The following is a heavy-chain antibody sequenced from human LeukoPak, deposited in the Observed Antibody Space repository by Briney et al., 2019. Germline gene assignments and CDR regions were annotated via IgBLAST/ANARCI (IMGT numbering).Heavy chain of an antibody. V-gene: IGHV1-2*02. J-gene: IGHJ6*02. D-gene: IGHD2/OR15-2a*01. CDR1: GYTFSNDY. CDR2: INPNSGGP. Sequence: EASVKVSCKASGYTFSNDYMNWVRQAPGQRLEWLGWINPNSGGPNYAQKFRGRVTMTRDTSISTFYMDLSRLTSDDTAVYYCASDRYNSITYGMDGWGQGTTVTVSS. CDR3: ASDRYNSITYGMDG.